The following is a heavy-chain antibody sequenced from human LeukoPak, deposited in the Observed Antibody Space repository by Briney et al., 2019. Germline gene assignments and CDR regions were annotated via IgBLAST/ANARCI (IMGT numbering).Heavy chain of an antibody. D-gene: IGHD3-22*01. CDR2: IHYGGTA. CDR1: GGTISNAIYY. J-gene: IGHJ5*02. Sequence: SETLSLACTVSGGTISNAIYYWGWIRQPPGKGLEWIGNIHYGGTAYYNPSLRSRVSMSVDTSLNQFSLRLSSVTAADTAVYYCARGKAEYYYDNSGHNWFDPWGQGTLVIVSS. V-gene: IGHV4-39*07. CDR3: ARGKAEYYYDNSGHNWFDP.